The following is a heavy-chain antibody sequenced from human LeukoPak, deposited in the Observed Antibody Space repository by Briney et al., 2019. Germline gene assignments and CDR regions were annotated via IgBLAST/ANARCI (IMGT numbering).Heavy chain of an antibody. V-gene: IGHV3-30*18. CDR1: GFTFSNSG. D-gene: IGHD1-1*01. J-gene: IGHJ5*02. CDR2: ISSDGSSK. Sequence: GGSLRLSCAAAGFTFSNSGMHWVRQTPGKGLEWVAVISSDGSSKYYADSVKGRFTISRDNSKNTLYPQMNSLRVEDTAVYYCAKDYKNWNGVSWFDPWGQGTLVTVSS. CDR3: AKDYKNWNGVSWFDP.